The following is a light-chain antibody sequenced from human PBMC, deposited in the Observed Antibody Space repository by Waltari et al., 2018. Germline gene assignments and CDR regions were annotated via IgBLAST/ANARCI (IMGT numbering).Light chain of an antibody. CDR2: AAS. V-gene: IGKV3-20*01. J-gene: IGKJ2*01. CDR1: QSLSRSR. CDR3: QQYGSSVMYT. Sequence: EFVLTQSPGTLSLSPGERATLSCRACQSLSRSRLAWYQQKPGQAPRLLIYAASSRATGIPDRFSGSGSGTDFSLTISRVEPEDFAVYYCQQYGSSVMYTFGQGTKLEIQ.